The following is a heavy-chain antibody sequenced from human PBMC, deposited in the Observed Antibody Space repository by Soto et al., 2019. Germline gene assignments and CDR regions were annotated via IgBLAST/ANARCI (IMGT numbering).Heavy chain of an antibody. J-gene: IGHJ6*02. CDR1: GYTFTSYV. D-gene: IGHD6-19*01. V-gene: IGHV1-18*01. CDR3: ARVVAEVAGPYGMDV. CDR2: ISAYNGNT. Sequence: QVRLVQSGAEVKKPGASVKVSCRASGYTFTSYVISWVRQAPGQGLEWMGWISAYNGNTNFAQKLQGRVTMTTDTSTSIAYMELRSLRSDDTAVYYCARVVAEVAGPYGMDVWGQGTTVTVSS.